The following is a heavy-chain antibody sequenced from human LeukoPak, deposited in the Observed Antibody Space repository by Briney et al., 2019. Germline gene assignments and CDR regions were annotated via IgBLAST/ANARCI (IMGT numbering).Heavy chain of an antibody. D-gene: IGHD6-13*01. CDR1: GGSFSSYY. CDR3: AGSHLSSSFFY. V-gene: IGHV4-59*01. Sequence: SSETLSLTCTVSGGSFSSYYWSWIRQPPGKGLEWIGYIYYSGNTDYNPSLKSRITLSVDTSKNQFSLKLSSVTAADTAVYYCAGSHLSSSFFYWGQGTLATVSS. CDR2: IYYSGNT. J-gene: IGHJ4*02.